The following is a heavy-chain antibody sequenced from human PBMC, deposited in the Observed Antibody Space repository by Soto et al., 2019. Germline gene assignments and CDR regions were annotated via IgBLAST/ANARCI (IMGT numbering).Heavy chain of an antibody. J-gene: IGHJ5*02. Sequence: PSETLSLTCTVSGGSISSSSYYWGWIRQPPGKGLEWIGSIYYSGSTYYNPSLKSRVTISVDTSKNQFSLKLSSVTAADTAVYYCARHPVTYYDFWSGYPNWLDPWGQGTLVTVSS. CDR1: GGSISSSSYY. CDR2: IYYSGST. CDR3: ARHPVTYYDFWSGYPNWLDP. V-gene: IGHV4-39*01. D-gene: IGHD3-3*01.